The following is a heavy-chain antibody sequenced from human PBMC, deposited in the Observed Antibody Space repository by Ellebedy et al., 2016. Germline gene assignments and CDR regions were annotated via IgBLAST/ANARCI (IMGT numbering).Heavy chain of an antibody. V-gene: IGHV3-23*01. J-gene: IGHJ4*02. CDR3: RQGHYADL. CDR1: GLTVSSFF. CDR2: MRGDGAKT. D-gene: IGHD4-17*01. Sequence: GGSLRLXXAPSGLTVSSFFMGWVRQSPGKGLEWVSTMRGDGAKTHLADSVKGRFTISRDSSKNSVYLRMNNLRVEDTAVYYCRQGHYADLWGQGTLVTVSS.